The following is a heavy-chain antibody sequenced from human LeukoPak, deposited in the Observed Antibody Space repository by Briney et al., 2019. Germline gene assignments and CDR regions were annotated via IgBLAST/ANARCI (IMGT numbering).Heavy chain of an antibody. D-gene: IGHD2-2*01. J-gene: IGHJ5*02. Sequence: SETLSLTCAVYGGSFSGYYWSWIRQPPGKGLEWIGEINHSGSTNYNPSLKSRVTISVDTSQNQFSLKLSSVTAADTAVYYCARESRRRYCSSTSCFSYWFDPWGQGTLVTVSS. V-gene: IGHV4-34*01. CDR2: INHSGST. CDR1: GGSFSGYY. CDR3: ARESRRRYCSSTSCFSYWFDP.